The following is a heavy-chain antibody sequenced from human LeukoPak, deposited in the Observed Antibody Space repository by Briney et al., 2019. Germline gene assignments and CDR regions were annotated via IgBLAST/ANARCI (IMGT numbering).Heavy chain of an antibody. Sequence: ASEKVSCMPTGYTFTSYGISWVRQAPGQGLEWMGWISVYNGDTKYAQKFQGRVTMTTDTSTSTAYMELRSLRSDDTAVYYCARDSVAVRPGWFDPWGQGTLVTVSS. CDR2: ISVYNGDT. V-gene: IGHV1-18*01. CDR1: GYTFTSYG. D-gene: IGHD6-6*01. J-gene: IGHJ5*02. CDR3: ARDSVAVRPGWFDP.